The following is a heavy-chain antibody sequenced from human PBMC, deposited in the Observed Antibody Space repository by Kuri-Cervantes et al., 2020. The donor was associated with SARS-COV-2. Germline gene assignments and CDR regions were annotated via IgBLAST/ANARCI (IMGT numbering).Heavy chain of an antibody. CDR1: GYTFTSYY. Sequence: ASVKVSCPPSGYTFTSYYMHWVRQAPGQGLEWMGIINPSGGSTSYAQKFQGRVTMTRDTSTSTVYMELSSLRSEDTAVYYCARDALHYDFWRGPYFDDWGQGTLVTVSS. D-gene: IGHD3-3*01. CDR2: INPSGGST. V-gene: IGHV1-46*01. J-gene: IGHJ4*02. CDR3: ARDALHYDFWRGPYFDD.